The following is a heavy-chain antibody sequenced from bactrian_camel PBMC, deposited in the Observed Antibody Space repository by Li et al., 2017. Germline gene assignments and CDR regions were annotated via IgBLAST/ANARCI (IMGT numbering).Heavy chain of an antibody. D-gene: IGHD6*01. CDR2: IYTREGKT. J-gene: IGHJ4*01. CDR1: GYPYTSIC. Sequence: HVQLVESGGGSVQAGGSLRLSCAASGYPYTSICMGYFRQAPGKEREGVAAIYTREGKTYYADSVKGRFTISRDNNRNTRVLQMNSLKPEDTAMYICATDPRAYGGACVRQMRAPGYSSASALWGQGTQVTVS. CDR3: ATDPRAYGGACVRQMRAPGYSSASAL. V-gene: IGHV3S1*01.